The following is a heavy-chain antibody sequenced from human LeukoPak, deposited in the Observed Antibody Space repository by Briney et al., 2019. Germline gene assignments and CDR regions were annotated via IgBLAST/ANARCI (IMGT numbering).Heavy chain of an antibody. V-gene: IGHV3-43D*03. CDR3: AKWDYYYDSSGDPDAFDI. J-gene: IGHJ3*02. CDR1: GFTFDDYA. Sequence: GGSLRLSCAASGFTFDDYAMHWVRQAPGKGLEWVSLISWDGGSTYYADSVKGRFTISRDNSKNTLYLQMNSLRAEDTAVYYCAKWDYYYDSSGDPDAFDIWGQGTMVTVSS. D-gene: IGHD3-22*01. CDR2: ISWDGGST.